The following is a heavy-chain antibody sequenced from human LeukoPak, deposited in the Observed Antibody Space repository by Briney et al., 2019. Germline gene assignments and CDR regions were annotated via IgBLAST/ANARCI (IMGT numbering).Heavy chain of an antibody. CDR2: INPDGSEK. CDR1: RFTFNKYY. Sequence: GGSLRLSCVASRFTFNKYYMSWVCQAPGKGLQWVANINPDGSEKYYVDSVKGRFTISRDNAKNSLYLQMNSLRAEDTAVYYCARTYAYDATGDRGHWGQGTLVTVSS. J-gene: IGHJ4*02. CDR3: ARTYAYDATGDRGH. D-gene: IGHD3-16*01. V-gene: IGHV3-7*01.